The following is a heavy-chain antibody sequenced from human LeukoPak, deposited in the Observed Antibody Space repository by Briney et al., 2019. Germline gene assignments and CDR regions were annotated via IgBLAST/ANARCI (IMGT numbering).Heavy chain of an antibody. CDR2: ISWNSGGI. CDR3: AKGEATLVRGALDY. J-gene: IGHJ4*02. Sequence: GGSLRLSCAASGFTFSSYSMNWVRQAPGKGLEWVSGISWNSGGIGYADSVRGRFTISRDNAKNSLYLQMNSLRAEDMAFYYCAKGEATLVRGALDYWGQGTLVTVSS. V-gene: IGHV3-9*03. CDR1: GFTFSSYS. D-gene: IGHD3-10*01.